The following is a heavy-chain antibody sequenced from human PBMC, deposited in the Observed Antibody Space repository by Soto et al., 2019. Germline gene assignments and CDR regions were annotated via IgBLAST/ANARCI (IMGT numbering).Heavy chain of an antibody. CDR3: ATSFRYFDN. J-gene: IGHJ4*02. V-gene: IGHV3-23*01. CDR2: ISGRGTNT. Sequence: GGSLRLSCAASGSISTTTPLSWVRQAPGKGLEWVSTISGRGTNTYYADSVKGRFIISRDNLKNTVNLQMNGLGVEDTAIYYCATSFRYFDNWGQGTRVTVPQ. CDR1: GSISTTTP.